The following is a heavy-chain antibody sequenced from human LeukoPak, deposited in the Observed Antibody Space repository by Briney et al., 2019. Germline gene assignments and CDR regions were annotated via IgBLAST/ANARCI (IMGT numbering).Heavy chain of an antibody. V-gene: IGHV3-30*02. J-gene: IGHJ4*01. CDR1: GFTFSSYG. CDR2: IWYDGSNK. CDR3: ATATVDWYLDY. D-gene: IGHD2-15*01. Sequence: PGGSLRLSCAASGFTFSSYGMHWVRQAPGKGLEWVAVIWYDGSNKYYADSVKGRFTISRDNSKNTLYLQMNTLRDDDTAVYYCATATVDWYLDYWGQGTLVSVSS.